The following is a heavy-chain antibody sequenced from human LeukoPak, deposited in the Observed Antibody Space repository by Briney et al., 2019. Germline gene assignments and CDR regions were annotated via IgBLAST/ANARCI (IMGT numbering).Heavy chain of an antibody. V-gene: IGHV3-9*01. D-gene: IGHD3-10*01. CDR1: GFTFDDYA. CDR3: AKDIGAKGGRFDY. CDR2: ISWNSGSI. J-gene: IGHJ4*02. Sequence: GGSLRLSCAASGFTFDDYAMHWGRQAPGKGLEWVSGISWNSGSIGYADSVKGRFTISRDNAKNSLYLQMNSLRAEDTALYYCAKDIGAKGGRFDYWGQGTLVTVSS.